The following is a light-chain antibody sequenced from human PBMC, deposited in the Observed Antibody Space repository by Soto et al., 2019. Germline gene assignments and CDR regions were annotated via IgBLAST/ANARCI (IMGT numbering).Light chain of an antibody. Sequence: QSVLTQPPSASGTPGQGVTISCSGTTSNIGSNYVYWYQQLPGPAPNLLIYRNNQRPSGVPDRFSGSKSGTSASLAISGLRSDHEADYFCASWDDSLNGFFVFGAGTKLTVL. CDR3: ASWDDSLNGFFV. V-gene: IGLV1-47*01. CDR1: TSNIGSNY. CDR2: RNN. J-gene: IGLJ1*01.